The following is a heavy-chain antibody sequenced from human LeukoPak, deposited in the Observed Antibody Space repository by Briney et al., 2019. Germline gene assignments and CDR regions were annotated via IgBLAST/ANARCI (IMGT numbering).Heavy chain of an antibody. Sequence: SGTLSLTCAVSGGSISSDNWWGWVRQTPGKGLEWIGSIYYSGSTYYNPSLKSRVTISVDTSKNQFSLKLSSVTAADTAVYYCARHLVQWLVLPGYVDYWGQGTLVTVSS. CDR2: IYYSGST. CDR3: ARHLVQWLVLPGYVDY. D-gene: IGHD6-19*01. CDR1: GGSISSDNW. J-gene: IGHJ4*02. V-gene: IGHV4-39*01.